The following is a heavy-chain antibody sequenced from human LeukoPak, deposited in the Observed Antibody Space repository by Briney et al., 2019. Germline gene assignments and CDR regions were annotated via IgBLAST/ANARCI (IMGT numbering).Heavy chain of an antibody. CDR3: ARDYAMVRGIFDY. D-gene: IGHD3-10*01. CDR1: GFTFSSYG. CDR2: IWYDGSNK. V-gene: IGHV3-33*01. Sequence: PGRSLRLSCAASGFTFSSYGMHWVRQAPDKGLEWVAVIWYDGSNKYYADSVKGRFTISRDNSKNTLYLQMNSLRAEDTAVYYCARDYAMVRGIFDYWGQGTLVTVSS. J-gene: IGHJ4*02.